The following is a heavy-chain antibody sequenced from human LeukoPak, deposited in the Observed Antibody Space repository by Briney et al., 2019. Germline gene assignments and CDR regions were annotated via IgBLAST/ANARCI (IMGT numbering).Heavy chain of an antibody. V-gene: IGHV4-59*01. Sequence: PSETLSLTCTGSGGSISTYYWSWIRQPPGKGLEGIGYIYYSGSTSYNPSLKSRVTISVDTSKNQFSLKLSSVTAADTAVYYCAREEALGSGSFDYWGQGTLVTVSS. J-gene: IGHJ4*02. CDR3: AREEALGSGSFDY. CDR2: IYYSGST. D-gene: IGHD1-26*01. CDR1: GGSISTYY.